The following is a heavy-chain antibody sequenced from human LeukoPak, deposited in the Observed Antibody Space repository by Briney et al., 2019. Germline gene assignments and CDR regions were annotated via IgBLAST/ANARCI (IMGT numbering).Heavy chain of an antibody. D-gene: IGHD3-10*02. CDR2: IYYSGST. CDR3: ARHVRALDH. J-gene: IGHJ5*02. CDR1: GGSISSYY. Sequence: SETLSLTCTVSGGSISSYYWSWIRQPPGKGLEWIGYIYYSGSTNYNPSLKSRVTISVDTSKNQFSLRLNSVTAADTAVYYCARHVRALDHWGQGTLVTVSS. V-gene: IGHV4-59*08.